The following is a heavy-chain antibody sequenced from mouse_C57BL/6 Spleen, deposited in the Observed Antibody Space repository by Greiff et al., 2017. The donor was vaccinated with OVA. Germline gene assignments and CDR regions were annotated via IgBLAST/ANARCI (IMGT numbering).Heavy chain of an antibody. Sequence: QVQLQQPGAELVKPGASVKLSCKASGYTFTSYWMQWVKQRPGQGLEWIGEIDPSDSYTNYNQKFKGKATLTVDTSSSTAYMQLSSLTSEDSAVYYCARSGGADWYFEVWGTGTTVTVSS. CDR3: ARSGGADWYFEV. J-gene: IGHJ1*03. D-gene: IGHD3-1*01. CDR1: GYTFTSYW. V-gene: IGHV1-50*01. CDR2: IDPSDSYT.